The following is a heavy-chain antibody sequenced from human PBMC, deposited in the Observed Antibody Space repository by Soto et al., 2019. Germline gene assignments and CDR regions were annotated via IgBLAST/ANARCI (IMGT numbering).Heavy chain of an antibody. CDR3: ARLQAAMPAAAGMDV. CDR1: GYNFATYW. D-gene: IGHD2-2*01. CDR2: IYPGDSDT. V-gene: IGHV5-51*01. J-gene: IGHJ6*02. Sequence: GESLKISCKGSGYNFATYWIGWVRQMPGKGLEWMGIIYPGDSDTRYSPSFQGQVTISADKSITTAYLQWSSLTASDTAMYYCARLQAAMPAAAGMDVWGQGTAVTVSS.